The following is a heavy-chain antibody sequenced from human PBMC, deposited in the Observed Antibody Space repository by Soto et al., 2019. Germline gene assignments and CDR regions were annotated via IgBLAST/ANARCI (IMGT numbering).Heavy chain of an antibody. CDR1: GGSFSGYY. V-gene: IGHV4-34*01. J-gene: IGHJ6*02. CDR2: INHSGST. D-gene: IGHD3-22*01. CDR3: ARNYYDSSGYYPYYYYGMDV. Sequence: PSETLSLTCAVYGGSFSGYYWSWIRQPPGKGLEWIGEINHSGSTNYNPSLKSRDTISVDTSKNQFSLKISSVTAADTAVYYCARNYYDSSGYYPYYYYGMDVWGQGTTVTVSS.